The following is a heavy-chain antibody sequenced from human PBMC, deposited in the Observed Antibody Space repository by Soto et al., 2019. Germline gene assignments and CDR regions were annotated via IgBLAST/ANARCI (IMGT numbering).Heavy chain of an antibody. Sequence: GASLKISCKGSGYSFTSYWIGWVRQMPGKCLEWMGIIYPGDSDTRYSPSFQGQVTISADKSISTAYLQWSSLKASDTAMYYCARTSIVVVTAIPPDYWGQGTLVTVSS. D-gene: IGHD2-21*02. CDR1: GYSFTSYW. V-gene: IGHV5-51*01. CDR2: IYPGDSDT. CDR3: ARTSIVVVTAIPPDY. J-gene: IGHJ4*02.